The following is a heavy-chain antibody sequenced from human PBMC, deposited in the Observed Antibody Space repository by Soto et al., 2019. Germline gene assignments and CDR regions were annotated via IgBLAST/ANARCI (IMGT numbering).Heavy chain of an antibody. D-gene: IGHD6-19*01. J-gene: IGHJ4*02. CDR3: AKVYSSGWYGDGSFDY. Sequence: GGSLRLSCAASGFTFDDYAMHWVRQAPGKGLEWVSGISWNSGSIGYADSVKGRFTISRDNAKNSLYLQMNSLRAEDTALYYCAKVYSSGWYGDGSFDYWGQGTLVTVSS. CDR2: ISWNSGSI. V-gene: IGHV3-9*01. CDR1: GFTFDDYA.